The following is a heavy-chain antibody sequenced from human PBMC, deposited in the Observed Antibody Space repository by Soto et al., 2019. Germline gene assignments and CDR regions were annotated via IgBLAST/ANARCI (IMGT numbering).Heavy chain of an antibody. V-gene: IGHV3-48*01. Sequence: GGSLRLSCAASGFTFSRYSLNWVRQAPGKGLEWVSYISGDSSTIYYADSVKGRFTISRDNARNSLYLQMNSLRVDDTAVYYCASRESCHSTSCPTPKEYYIMDVWGKGTTVTVSS. J-gene: IGHJ6*03. CDR2: ISGDSSTI. CDR3: ASRESCHSTSCPTPKEYYIMDV. CDR1: GFTFSRYS. D-gene: IGHD2-2*01.